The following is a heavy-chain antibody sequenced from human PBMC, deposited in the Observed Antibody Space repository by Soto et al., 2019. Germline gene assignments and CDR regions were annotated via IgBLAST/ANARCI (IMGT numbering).Heavy chain of an antibody. CDR2: IVPVPGVA. V-gene: IGHV1-69*02. CDR1: GGSFNSYT. J-gene: IGHJ6*02. D-gene: IGHD2-21*02. Sequence: QDLLVQSGAEVKRSGSSVKVSCKASGGSFNSYTISWVRQAPGQGLEWMGRIVPVPGVANYAQKFQGRVTITADSSTSTAYRELSSLTSDDTAVYYCARTLSYCGGDCYSGGMDVWGQGTTVTVSS. CDR3: ARTLSYCGGDCYSGGMDV.